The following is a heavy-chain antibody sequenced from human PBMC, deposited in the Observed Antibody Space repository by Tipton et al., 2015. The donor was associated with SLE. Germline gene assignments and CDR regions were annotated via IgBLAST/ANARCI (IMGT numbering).Heavy chain of an antibody. CDR3: ARAIGGDAFDI. J-gene: IGHJ3*02. Sequence: GSLRLSCAASGFTFSSYSMNWVRQAPGKGLEWVSYISSSSITIYYADSVKGRFTISRDNAKNSLYLQMNSLRAEDTAVYYCARAIGGDAFDIWGQGTMVTVSS. V-gene: IGHV3-48*01. CDR1: GFTFSSYS. D-gene: IGHD4-23*01. CDR2: ISSSSITI.